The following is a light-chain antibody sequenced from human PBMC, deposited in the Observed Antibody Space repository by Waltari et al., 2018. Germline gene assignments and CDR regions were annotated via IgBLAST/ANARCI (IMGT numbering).Light chain of an antibody. V-gene: IGLV2-14*01. CDR2: EVS. Sequence: QSALTQPASVSWSPGQSITISCTGTTSDVGGHNLVSWHQQHPGKAPKLIIYEVSNRPSGVSNRFSGSKSGNTASLTISGLQAEDEADYYCTSYITTRGDWVFGGGTKLTVL. CDR1: TSDVGGHNL. CDR3: TSYITTRGDWV. J-gene: IGLJ3*02.